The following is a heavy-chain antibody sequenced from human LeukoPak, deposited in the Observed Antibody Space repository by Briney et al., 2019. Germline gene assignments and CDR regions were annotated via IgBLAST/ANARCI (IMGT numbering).Heavy chain of an antibody. D-gene: IGHD6-13*01. CDR1: GGSISSYY. CDR2: IYYRGST. Sequence: SDTLSLTCTVSGGSISSYYWSWLRQPPGKGLEYIGYIYYRGSTNFNPSLKSRVTISVDTSNNQFSLRVRSVTAADTAVYYCASSRWYNGYFDYWGQGTLVSVS. CDR3: ASSRWYNGYFDY. J-gene: IGHJ4*02. V-gene: IGHV4-59*07.